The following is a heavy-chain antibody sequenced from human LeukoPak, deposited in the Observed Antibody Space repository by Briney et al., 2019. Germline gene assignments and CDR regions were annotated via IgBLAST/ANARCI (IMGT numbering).Heavy chain of an antibody. CDR3: ARDEWVTGSHGD. Sequence: PGGSLRLSCAASGFTFSSYSMNWVRQAPGKGLEWVSVIYSGGSTYYADSVKGRFTISRDNSKNTLYLQMNSLRAEDTAVYYCARDEWVTGSHGDWGQGTLVTVSS. J-gene: IGHJ4*02. D-gene: IGHD1-26*01. CDR2: IYSGGST. V-gene: IGHV3-66*01. CDR1: GFTFSSYS.